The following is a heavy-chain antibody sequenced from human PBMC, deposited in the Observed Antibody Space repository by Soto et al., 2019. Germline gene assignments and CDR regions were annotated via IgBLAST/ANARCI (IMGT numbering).Heavy chain of an antibody. CDR3: ARGTPAVVYYFDY. CDR2: ISSSSSYT. V-gene: IGHV3-11*06. Sequence: QVQLVESGGGLVKPGGSLRLSCAASGFTFSDYYMSWIHQAPGKGLEWVSYISSSSSYTNYADSVKGRFTISRDNAKNSLYLQMNSLRAEDTAVYYCARGTPAVVYYFDYWGQGTLVTVSS. D-gene: IGHD6-19*01. J-gene: IGHJ4*02. CDR1: GFTFSDYY.